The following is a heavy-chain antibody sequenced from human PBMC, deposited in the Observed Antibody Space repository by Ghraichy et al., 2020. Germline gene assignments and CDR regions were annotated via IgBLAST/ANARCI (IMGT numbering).Heavy chain of an antibody. CDR2: ISGSGGST. CDR1: GFTFSSYA. V-gene: IGHV3-23*01. CDR3: AKASTTFWSGMDV. D-gene: IGHD3-3*01. Sequence: GGSLRLSCAASGFTFSSYAMSWVRQAPGKGLEWVSDISGSGGSTDYADSVKGRFTISRDNSKNTLYLQMNSLRAEDTAVYYCAKASTTFWSGMDVWGQGTTVTFSS. J-gene: IGHJ6*02.